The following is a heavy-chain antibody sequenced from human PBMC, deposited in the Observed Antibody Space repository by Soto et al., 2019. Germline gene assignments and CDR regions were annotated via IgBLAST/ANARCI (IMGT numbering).Heavy chain of an antibody. CDR2: IWYDGSNK. V-gene: IGHV3-33*01. D-gene: IGHD6-13*01. Sequence: QVQLVESGGGVVEPGRSLRLSCAASGFTFSSYGMHWVRQAPGKGLEWVAVIWYDGSNKYYADSVKGRFTISRDNSKNTLYLQMNSLRAEDTAVYYCARDRYSSSWYEGYYYYYGMDVWGQGTTVTVSS. J-gene: IGHJ6*02. CDR1: GFTFSSYG. CDR3: ARDRYSSSWYEGYYYYYGMDV.